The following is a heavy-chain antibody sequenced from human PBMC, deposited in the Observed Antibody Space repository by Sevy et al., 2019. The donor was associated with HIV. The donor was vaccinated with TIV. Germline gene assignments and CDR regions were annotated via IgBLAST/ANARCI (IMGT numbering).Heavy chain of an antibody. J-gene: IGHJ3*02. D-gene: IGHD3-3*01. CDR2: ISAYNGNT. CDR1: GYTFTSYG. CDR3: AGDLRITIFGVGGGHDAFDI. V-gene: IGHV1-18*04. Sequence: ASVKVSCKASGYTFTSYGISWVRQAPGQGLEWMGWISAYNGNTNYAQKLQGRVTMTTDTSTSTAYMELRSLRSDDTAGCYCAGDLRITIFGVGGGHDAFDIWGQGTMVTVSS.